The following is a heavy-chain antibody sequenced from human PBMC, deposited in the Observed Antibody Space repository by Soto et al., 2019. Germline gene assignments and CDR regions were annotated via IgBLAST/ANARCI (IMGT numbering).Heavy chain of an antibody. V-gene: IGHV3-30*18. D-gene: IGHD1-1*01. CDR3: AKDKGVFNWATSYFDY. CDR1: GFTFSNCA. J-gene: IGHJ4*02. Sequence: EGSLRLSCAASGFTFSNCAMHWVRQAPGKGLEWVALTSYDGNNEYYTDSVKGRFTISRDNSKNTLFLQMNSPRPEDTAVYYCAKDKGVFNWATSYFDYWGQGALVTVSS. CDR2: TSYDGNNE.